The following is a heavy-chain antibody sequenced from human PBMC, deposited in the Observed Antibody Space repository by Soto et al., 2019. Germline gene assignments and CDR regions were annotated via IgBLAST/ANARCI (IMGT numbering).Heavy chain of an antibody. CDR2: LYTAGTT. Sequence: EVQLVESGGGVIQPGGSLRLSCGASGFIVSSSYMSWVRQAPGEGLEWISALYTAGTTYYADSVKGRFTISRDNSKNTLELQPSSLRAEDTAVYYCTRQRSDTTIFDFWGQGTLVTVSS. V-gene: IGHV3-53*01. D-gene: IGHD6-25*01. CDR1: GFIVSSSY. CDR3: TRQRSDTTIFDF. J-gene: IGHJ4*02.